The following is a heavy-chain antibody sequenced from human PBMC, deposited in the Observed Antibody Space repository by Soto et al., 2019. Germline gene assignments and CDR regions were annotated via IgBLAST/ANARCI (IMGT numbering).Heavy chain of an antibody. D-gene: IGHD3-16*01. CDR3: GKLLLTSYTGD. CDR2: ISYNGGAT. CDR1: GFTFSTYA. V-gene: IGHV3-23*01. Sequence: PGGSLRLSCAASGFTFSTYAMTWVRQSPGKGLEWVASISYNGGATFHADSVKGRFTISRDNSKNTLYLQMNSLRAEDTVVFDGGKLLLTSYTGDWGQGTLVTVSS. J-gene: IGHJ4*01.